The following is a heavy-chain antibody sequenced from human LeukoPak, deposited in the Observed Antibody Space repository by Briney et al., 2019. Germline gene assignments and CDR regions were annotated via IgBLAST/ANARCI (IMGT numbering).Heavy chain of an antibody. CDR1: GFTFSSYS. D-gene: IGHD6-19*01. J-gene: IGHJ4*02. Sequence: PGGSLRLSCAASGFTFSSYSMNWVRQAPGKGLEWVSSISSSSSYIYYADSVKGRFTISRDNAKNSLYLQMNSLRAEDTAVYYCARLSIWCSSGLVPFDYWGQGTLVTVSS. CDR3: ARLSIWCSSGLVPFDY. V-gene: IGHV3-21*01. CDR2: ISSSSSYI.